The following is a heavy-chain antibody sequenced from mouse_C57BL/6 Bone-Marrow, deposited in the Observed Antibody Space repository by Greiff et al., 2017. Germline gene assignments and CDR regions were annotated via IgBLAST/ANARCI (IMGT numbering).Heavy chain of an antibody. D-gene: IGHD1-1*01. V-gene: IGHV1-55*01. CDR2: IYPGSGST. CDR3: ARPSFYYYGSSYGYFDV. J-gene: IGHJ1*03. CDR1: GYTFTSYW. Sequence: QVQLQQSGAELVKPGASVKMSCKASGYTFTSYWITWVKQRPGPGLEWIGDIYPGSGSTNYNEKFKCKATLTVDTSSSTAYMQLSSLTSEDSAFYYCARPSFYYYGSSYGYFDVWGTGTTVTVSS.